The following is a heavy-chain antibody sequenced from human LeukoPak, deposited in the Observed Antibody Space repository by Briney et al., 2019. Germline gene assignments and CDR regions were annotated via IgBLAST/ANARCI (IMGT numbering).Heavy chain of an antibody. CDR2: ISGSGGSA. J-gene: IGHJ4*02. CDR3: ARGHSSGYPFGYYFDY. CDR1: GFTFSNYA. V-gene: IGHV3-23*01. Sequence: GGSLRLSCAASGFTFSNYAMTWVRQAPGKGLEWVSAISGSGGSAYYADSVKGRFTISRDNSKNTLYLQMNSLRAEDTAVYYCARGHSSGYPFGYYFDYWGQGTLVTVSS. D-gene: IGHD3-22*01.